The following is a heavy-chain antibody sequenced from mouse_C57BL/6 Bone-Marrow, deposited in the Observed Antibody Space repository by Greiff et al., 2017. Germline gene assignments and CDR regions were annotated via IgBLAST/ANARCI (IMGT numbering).Heavy chain of an antibody. V-gene: IGHV5-17*01. Sequence: EVQRVESGGGLVKPGGSLKLSCAASGFTFSDYGMHWVRQAPEKGLEWVAYISSGSSTIYYADTVKGRFTISRDNAKNTLFLQMTSLRSEDTAMYYCARRDYYGNSSDWYFDVWGTGTTVTVSS. J-gene: IGHJ1*03. CDR3: ARRDYYGNSSDWYFDV. CDR1: GFTFSDYG. CDR2: ISSGSSTI. D-gene: IGHD1-1*01.